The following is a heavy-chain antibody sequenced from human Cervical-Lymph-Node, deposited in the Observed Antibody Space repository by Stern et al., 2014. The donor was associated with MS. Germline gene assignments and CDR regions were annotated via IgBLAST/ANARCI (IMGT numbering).Heavy chain of an antibody. V-gene: IGHV4-59*01. Sequence: QVQLQESGPGLVKPSETLSLTCTVSGGSISSYYWSWIRQPPGKGLEWIGYIYYSGSTNHNPSLKSRVTISVDTSKNQFSLKLSSVTAADTAVYYCARGATQAFDPWGQGTLVTVSS. CDR1: GGSISSYY. CDR2: IYYSGST. CDR3: ARGATQAFDP. J-gene: IGHJ5*02.